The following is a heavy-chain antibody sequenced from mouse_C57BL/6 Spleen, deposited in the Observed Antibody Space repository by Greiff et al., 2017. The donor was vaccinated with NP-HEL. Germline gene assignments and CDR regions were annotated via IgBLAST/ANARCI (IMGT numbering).Heavy chain of an antibody. D-gene: IGHD2-1*01. CDR2: IYPGSGNT. CDR3: ASRGYGNPFDY. V-gene: IGHV1-66*01. Sequence: QVHVKQSGPELVKPGASVKISCKASGYSFTSYYIHWVKQRPGQGLEWIGWIYPGSGNTKYNEKFKGKATLTADTSSSTAYMQLSSLTSEDSAVYYCASRGYGNPFDYWGQGTTLTVSS. CDR1: GYSFTSYY. J-gene: IGHJ2*01.